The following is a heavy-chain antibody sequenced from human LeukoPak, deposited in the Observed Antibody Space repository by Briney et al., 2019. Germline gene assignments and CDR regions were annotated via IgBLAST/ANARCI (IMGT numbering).Heavy chain of an antibody. V-gene: IGHV3-23*01. CDR3: AKDTPIGRYCTNGVCSPFDY. J-gene: IGHJ4*02. D-gene: IGHD2-8*01. Sequence: GGSLRLSCAASGFTFSSYAMTWVRQAPGKGLEWVSAISDTGGSTYDADSVKGRFTISRDNSKNTLYLQMNSLRAEDTAVYYCAKDTPIGRYCTNGVCSPFDYWGQGTLVTVSS. CDR1: GFTFSSYA. CDR2: ISDTGGST.